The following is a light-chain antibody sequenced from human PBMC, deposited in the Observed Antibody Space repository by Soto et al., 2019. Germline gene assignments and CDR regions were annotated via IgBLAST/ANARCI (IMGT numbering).Light chain of an antibody. CDR1: SSNIGGQT. CDR2: SGH. V-gene: IGLV1-44*01. Sequence: QSVLNQPPSVSGTPGQSVTISCSGSSSNIGGQTVSWYQQLPGTAPNLLIYSGHQRPSGVPDRFSASKSGSSASLAISGLQSEDGGDYYCAAWDESLNGQVCGGGTKLTVL. CDR3: AAWDESLNGQV. J-gene: IGLJ3*02.